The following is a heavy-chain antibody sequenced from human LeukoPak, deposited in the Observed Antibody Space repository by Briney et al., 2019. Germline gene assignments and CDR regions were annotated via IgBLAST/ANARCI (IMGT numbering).Heavy chain of an antibody. J-gene: IGHJ4*02. Sequence: SETLSLTCAVYGGSFSGYYWSWIRQPPEKGLEWIGEINHSGSTNYNPSLKSRVTISVDTSKNQFPLKLSSVTAADTAVYYCARVGYYDSSGYYYRRGYFDYWGQGTLVTVSS. CDR3: ARVGYYDSSGYYYRRGYFDY. V-gene: IGHV4-34*01. CDR1: GGSFSGYY. CDR2: INHSGST. D-gene: IGHD3-22*01.